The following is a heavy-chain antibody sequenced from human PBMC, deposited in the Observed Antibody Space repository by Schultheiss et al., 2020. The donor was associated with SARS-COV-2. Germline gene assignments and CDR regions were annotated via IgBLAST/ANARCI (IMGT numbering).Heavy chain of an antibody. CDR2: IIPIFGTA. V-gene: IGHV1-69*13. Sequence: SVKVSCKASGYTFTGYYMHWVRQAPGQGLEWMGGIIPIFGTANYAQKFQGRVTITADESTSTAYMELSRLRSDDTAVYYCARDLCSSTSCYAADMPGFDPWGQGTLVTVSS. CDR1: GYTFTGYY. D-gene: IGHD2-2*01. CDR3: ARDLCSSTSCYAADMPGFDP. J-gene: IGHJ5*02.